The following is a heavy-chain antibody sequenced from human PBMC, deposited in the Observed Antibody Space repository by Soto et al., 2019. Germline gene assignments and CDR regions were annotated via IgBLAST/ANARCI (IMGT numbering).Heavy chain of an antibody. D-gene: IGHD3-22*01. V-gene: IGHV3-30-3*01. CDR1: GFTSNTDT. CDR3: AREAIYYDTSGFSLYYFDY. CDR2: ISDDGSNK. J-gene: IGHJ4*02. Sequence: GGSLRLSCAASGFTSNTDTMHWVRQAPGKGLEWVALISDDGSNKHYADSVKGRFSISRDNSKNTLYLQLNSLRPEDTAVYYCAREAIYYDTSGFSLYYFDYWGQGSLVTVSS.